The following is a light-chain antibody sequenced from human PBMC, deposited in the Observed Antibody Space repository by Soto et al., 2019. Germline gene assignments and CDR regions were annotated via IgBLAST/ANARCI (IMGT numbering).Light chain of an antibody. Sequence: IQMTQSPSTLSASVGDRVTITFRASHNIERWMAWYQQKPGKAPSLLIVDASTLHSGVPSRFSGSGSGTDFTLTISSLQTDDFATYYCQQFAISTTFGQAIMV. CDR3: QQFAISTT. J-gene: IGKJ1*01. CDR1: HNIERW. CDR2: DAS. V-gene: IGKV1-5*01.